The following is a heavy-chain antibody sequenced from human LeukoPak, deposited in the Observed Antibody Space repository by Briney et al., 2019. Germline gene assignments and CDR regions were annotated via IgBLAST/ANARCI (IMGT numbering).Heavy chain of an antibody. V-gene: IGHV4-4*07. Sequence: PSETLSLTCTVSGGSISSYYWSWIRQPAGKGLEWIGRIYTRGSTNYNPSLKSRVTMSVDTSKNQFSLKLSSVTAADTAVYYCAGQVVRGVHNWFDPGAREPWSPSPQ. CDR3: AGQVVRGVHNWFDP. CDR2: IYTRGST. CDR1: GGSISSYY. J-gene: IGHJ5*02. D-gene: IGHD3-10*01.